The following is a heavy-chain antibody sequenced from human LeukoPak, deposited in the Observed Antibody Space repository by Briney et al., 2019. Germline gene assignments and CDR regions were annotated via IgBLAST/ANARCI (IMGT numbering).Heavy chain of an antibody. CDR3: AKDRRITVAGGIADWFDP. CDR2: ISDSGGGL. J-gene: IGHJ5*02. Sequence: GGSLRLSCAASGFAFSNYAMSWVRQAPGKGLEWVSTISDSGGGLYYADSVRGRFTVSRDNSKNTLFLQMNGLRAEDTAVYYCAKDRRITVAGGIADWFDPWGQGTLVIVSS. CDR1: GFAFSNYA. D-gene: IGHD6-19*01. V-gene: IGHV3-23*01.